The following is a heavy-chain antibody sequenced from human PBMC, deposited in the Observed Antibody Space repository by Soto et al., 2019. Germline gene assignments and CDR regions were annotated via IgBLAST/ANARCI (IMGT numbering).Heavy chain of an antibody. J-gene: IGHJ4*02. Sequence: QVQLVQSGAEVKKPGALVKVSCKASRYTFISYDINWVRQATGQGLEWMGWMNPKSANTGYAQNFQGRVTMTRNTSISTAYMELSSLRSEDTAVYYCARSPSWETTVTPYYFDYWGQGTLVTVSS. CDR2: MNPKSANT. V-gene: IGHV1-8*01. CDR3: ARSPSWETTVTPYYFDY. CDR1: RYTFISYD. D-gene: IGHD4-4*01.